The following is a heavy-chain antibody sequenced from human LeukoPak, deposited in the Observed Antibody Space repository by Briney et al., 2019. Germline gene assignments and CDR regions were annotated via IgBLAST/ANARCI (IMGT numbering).Heavy chain of an antibody. D-gene: IGHD3-10*02. CDR2: ISSSGSTI. J-gene: IGHJ6*04. CDR3: AELGTTMIGGV. V-gene: IGHV3-48*03. Sequence: GGSLRLSCAASGFTFSSYEMNWVRQAPGKGLEWVSYISSSGSTIYYADSVKGRFTISRDNAKNSLYLQMNSLRTEDTAVYYCAELGTTMIGGVWGKGTTVTISS. CDR1: GFTFSSYE.